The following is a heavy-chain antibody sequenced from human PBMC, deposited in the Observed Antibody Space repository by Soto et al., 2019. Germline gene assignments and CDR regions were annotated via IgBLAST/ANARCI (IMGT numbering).Heavy chain of an antibody. D-gene: IGHD5-12*01. CDR3: ALRGQYSGYVPAPPDWYFDL. CDR1: GFTFSDYY. J-gene: IGHJ2*01. Sequence: QVQLVESGGGLVKPGGSLRLSCAASGFTFSDYYMSWIRQAPGKGLEWVAVISYDGSNKYYADSVKGRFTISRDNSKNTLYLQMNSLRAEDTAVYYCALRGQYSGYVPAPPDWYFDLWGRGTLVTVSS. V-gene: IGHV3-30*03. CDR2: ISYDGSNK.